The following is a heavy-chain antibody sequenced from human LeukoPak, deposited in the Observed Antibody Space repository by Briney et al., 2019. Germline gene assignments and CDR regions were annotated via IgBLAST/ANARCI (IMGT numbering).Heavy chain of an antibody. J-gene: IGHJ2*01. Sequence: SETLSLTCTVSGASISSYYWSWIRQPAGKGLEWIGRMSTSGSTNYNPSLKSRVTISVDTSKNQFSLKLSSVTAADTAVYYCARHSDTYYYDSSGYYYGLWYFDLWGRGTLVTVSS. V-gene: IGHV4-4*07. D-gene: IGHD3-22*01. CDR2: MSTSGST. CDR3: ARHSDTYYYDSSGYYYGLWYFDL. CDR1: GASISSYY.